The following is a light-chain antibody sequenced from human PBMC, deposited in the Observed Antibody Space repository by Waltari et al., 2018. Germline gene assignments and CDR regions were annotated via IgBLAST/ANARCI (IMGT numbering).Light chain of an antibody. J-gene: IGKJ5*01. CDR1: QSLLHSDGRTC. V-gene: IGKV2-29*02. CDR2: EVS. CDR3: MQGLQLPIT. Sequence: IVMTQTPPSLSVTPGQPASISCKSSQSLLHSDGRTCLFWYLQKPGQSPPLLIHEVSRRFSGVPERFSGSGSGTDFTLKISRVEAEDVGVYYCMQGLQLPITFGQGTRLEIK.